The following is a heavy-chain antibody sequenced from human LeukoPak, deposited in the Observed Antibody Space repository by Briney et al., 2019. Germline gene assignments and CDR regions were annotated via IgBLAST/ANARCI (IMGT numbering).Heavy chain of an antibody. J-gene: IGHJ4*02. CDR3: ARGGSNWYGYYFDS. V-gene: IGHV4-59*01. CDR2: VSYSAKT. D-gene: IGHD6-13*01. Sequence: SETLSLTCTVSGGSTDGYYWTWIRQPPGKGLEWIGFVSYSAKTDYNPSLKSRVTISLDTSKNQFSLKLTSLTAADTAVYYCARGGSNWYGYYFDSWGQGTLVIVSS. CDR1: GGSTDGYY.